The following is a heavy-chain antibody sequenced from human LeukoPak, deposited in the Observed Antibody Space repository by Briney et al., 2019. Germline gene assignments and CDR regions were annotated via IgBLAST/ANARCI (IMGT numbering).Heavy chain of an antibody. V-gene: IGHV5-51*01. CDR3: ARGGDFWSDQEGGYFDY. CDR1: GYSFTSYW. Sequence: GESLKISCKGSGYSFTSYWIGWVRQMPGKGLEWMGIIYPGDSDTRYSPSFQGQVTISADKSISTAYLQWSSLKASDTAVYYCARGGDFWSDQEGGYFDYWGQGTLVTVSS. D-gene: IGHD3-3*01. J-gene: IGHJ4*02. CDR2: IYPGDSDT.